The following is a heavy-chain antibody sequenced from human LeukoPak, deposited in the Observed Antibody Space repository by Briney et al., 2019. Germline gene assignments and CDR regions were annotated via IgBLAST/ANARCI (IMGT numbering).Heavy chain of an antibody. CDR2: ITSRSTT. V-gene: IGHV3-23*01. CDR1: GFIFSHYG. CDR3: ARGLREYSDY. Sequence: GGSLRLSCAAPGFIFSHYGMNWVRQAPGKGLEWVSGITSRSTTYYADSVKGRFTISRDNSKNTLYLQMNSLRAEDTAVYYCARGLREYSDYWGQGTLVTVSS. J-gene: IGHJ4*02. D-gene: IGHD1-26*01.